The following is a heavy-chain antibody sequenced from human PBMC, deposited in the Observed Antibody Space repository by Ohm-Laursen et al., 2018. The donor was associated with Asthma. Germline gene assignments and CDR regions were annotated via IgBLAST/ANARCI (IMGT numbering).Heavy chain of an antibody. CDR1: GYTFTSYA. CDR3: ARDTLGIDYYYYGMDV. J-gene: IGHJ6*02. Sequence: ESSVKVSCKASGYTFTSYAMHWVRQAPGQRLEWMGWINAGNGNTKYSQKFQGRVTITRDTSASTAYMELSSLRSEDTAVYYCARDTLGIDYYYYGMDVWGQGTTVTVSS. CDR2: INAGNGNT. V-gene: IGHV1-3*01. D-gene: IGHD7-27*01.